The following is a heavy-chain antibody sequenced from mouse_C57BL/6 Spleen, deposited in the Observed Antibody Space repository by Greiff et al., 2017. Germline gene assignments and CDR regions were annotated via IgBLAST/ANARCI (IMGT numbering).Heavy chain of an antibody. CDR2: LRSKSSNYAT. CDR3: VREWDEGYFDV. V-gene: IGHV10-3*01. J-gene: IGHJ1*03. Sequence: EVKLMESGGGLVQPKGSLKLSCAASGFTFNTYAMHWVRQAPGEGLEWVARLRSKSSNYATYYADSVKDRFTISRDDSQSMLYLQMNNLKTEDTAMYYCVREWDEGYFDVWGTGTTVTVSS. D-gene: IGHD4-1*01. CDR1: GFTFNTYA.